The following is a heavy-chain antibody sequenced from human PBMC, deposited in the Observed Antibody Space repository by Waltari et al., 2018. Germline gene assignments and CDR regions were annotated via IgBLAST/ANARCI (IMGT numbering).Heavy chain of an antibody. V-gene: IGHV4-59*01. Sequence: QVQLQESGPGLVKPSETLSLTCTVSGGSISSYYWSWIRQPPGKGLEWIGYIYYSGSTNYNPSLKSRVTISVDTSKNQFSLKLSSVTAADTAVYYCARALTIFGAVIDYWGQGTLVTVSS. CDR3: ARALTIFGAVIDY. D-gene: IGHD3-3*01. CDR2: IYYSGST. CDR1: GGSISSYY. J-gene: IGHJ4*02.